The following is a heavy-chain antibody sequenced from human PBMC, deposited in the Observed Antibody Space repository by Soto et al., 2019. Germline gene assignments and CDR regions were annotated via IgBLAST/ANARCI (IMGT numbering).Heavy chain of an antibody. D-gene: IGHD4-17*01. Sequence: EVQLLESGGGLVQPGGSLRLSCAASGFTFSSYAMSWVRQAPGKGLEWVSAISGSGGSTYYADSVKGRFTISRDNSKNTLYLQMNSLRAEDPAVYYCAKTGPSYGDYVGTYYGMDVWGQGTTVTVSS. J-gene: IGHJ6*02. CDR1: GFTFSSYA. V-gene: IGHV3-23*01. CDR3: AKTGPSYGDYVGTYYGMDV. CDR2: ISGSGGST.